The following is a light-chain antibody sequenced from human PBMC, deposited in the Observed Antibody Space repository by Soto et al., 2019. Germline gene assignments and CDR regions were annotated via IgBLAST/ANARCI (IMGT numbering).Light chain of an antibody. V-gene: IGKV3-15*01. CDR2: DAS. CDR3: QQYNNWPRT. CDR1: HSVSSK. Sequence: DIHMTQSPATLSVSLGDRATLSCRASHSVSSKVAWYQQKPGRAARLLIYDASSSATGVLVRFSGSGSGTEFTLTISSLQPEDFAAYYCQQYNNWPRTFGQGTKVDIK. J-gene: IGKJ1*01.